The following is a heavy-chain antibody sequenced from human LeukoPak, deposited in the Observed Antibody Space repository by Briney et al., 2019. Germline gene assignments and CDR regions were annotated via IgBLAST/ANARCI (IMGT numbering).Heavy chain of an antibody. CDR1: GYTFTDYY. J-gene: IGHJ5*02. Sequence: ASVTVSCMASGYTFTDYYMHWVRQAPGQGLEWMGWINPNSGGTNYAQKFQGRVTMTRDTSISTAYMELSRLRSDDTAVYYCARGAPYTPPSGWFDPWGQGTLVTVSS. D-gene: IGHD4/OR15-4a*01. CDR2: INPNSGGT. CDR3: ARGAPYTPPSGWFDP. V-gene: IGHV1-2*02.